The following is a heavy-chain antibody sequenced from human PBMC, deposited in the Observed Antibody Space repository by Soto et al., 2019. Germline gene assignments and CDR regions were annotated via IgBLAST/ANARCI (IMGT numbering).Heavy chain of an antibody. CDR3: AKFLEVLLWFGELLKPDDFDY. Sequence: GGSLRLSCAASGFTFSSYAMSWVRQAPGKGLEWVSAISGSGGSTYYADSVKGRFTISRDNSKNTLYLQMNSLRAEDTAVYYCAKFLEVLLWFGELLKPDDFDYWGQGTLVTVSS. D-gene: IGHD3-10*01. CDR2: ISGSGGST. CDR1: GFTFSSYA. V-gene: IGHV3-23*01. J-gene: IGHJ4*02.